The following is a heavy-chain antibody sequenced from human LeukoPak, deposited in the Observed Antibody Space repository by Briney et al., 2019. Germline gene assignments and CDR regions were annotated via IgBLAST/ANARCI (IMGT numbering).Heavy chain of an antibody. V-gene: IGHV3-23*01. Sequence: GGSLRLSCAASGFTFSSYAMSWVRQAPGKGLEWVSAISGSGGSTYYADSVKGRFTLSRDNCKNTLYLQMNSLRAEDTAVYYCAKDNALLLGFRGGAFDIWGQGTMVTVSS. CDR2: ISGSGGST. CDR3: AKDNALLLGFRGGAFDI. D-gene: IGHD3-10*01. CDR1: GFTFSSYA. J-gene: IGHJ3*02.